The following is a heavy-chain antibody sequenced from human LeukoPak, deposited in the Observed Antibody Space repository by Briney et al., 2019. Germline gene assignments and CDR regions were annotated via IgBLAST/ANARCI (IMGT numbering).Heavy chain of an antibody. Sequence: ASVKVSCKASGYTFTGYYMHWVRQAPGQGLEWMGWINPNSGGTNYAQKFQGRVTMTRDTSISTAYMELSRLRSDDTAVYYCARVPNWGGDWFDPWGQGTLVTVSS. V-gene: IGHV1-2*02. D-gene: IGHD7-27*01. CDR2: INPNSGGT. CDR1: GYTFTGYY. J-gene: IGHJ5*02. CDR3: ARVPNWGGDWFDP.